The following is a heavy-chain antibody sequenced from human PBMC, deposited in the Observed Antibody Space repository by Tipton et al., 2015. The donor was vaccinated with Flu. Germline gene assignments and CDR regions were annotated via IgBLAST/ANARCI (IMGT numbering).Heavy chain of an antibody. D-gene: IGHD4-11*01. J-gene: IGHJ5*01. CDR3: ARRDFSNYVSDPKSWFDS. CDR1: GDSISNTYY. Sequence: TLSLTCTFSGDSISNTYYWGWIRQPLGKGLEWIGNIHRGGSALYNPSLSSRVTISADTSKNQFSLKLTSVTATDTAVYYCARRDFSNYVSDPKSWFDSWGQGALVTVSS. V-gene: IGHV4-38-2*02. CDR2: IHRGGSA.